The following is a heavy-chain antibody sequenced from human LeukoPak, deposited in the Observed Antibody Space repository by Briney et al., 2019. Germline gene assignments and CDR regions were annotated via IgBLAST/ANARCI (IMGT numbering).Heavy chain of an antibody. CDR3: AQGDMITFGGVIVSLHFDY. Sequence: GASVTVSCTASVYTFTGYYMHWVRQAPGQGLEWMGWINPNSGGTNYAQKFQGRVTMTRDTSISTAYMELSRLRSDDTAVYYCAQGDMITFGGVIVSLHFDYWGQGTLVTVSS. CDR1: VYTFTGYY. CDR2: INPNSGGT. J-gene: IGHJ4*02. V-gene: IGHV1-2*02. D-gene: IGHD3-16*02.